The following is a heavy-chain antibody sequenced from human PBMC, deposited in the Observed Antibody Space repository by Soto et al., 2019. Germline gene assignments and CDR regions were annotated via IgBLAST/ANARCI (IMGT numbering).Heavy chain of an antibody. V-gene: IGHV3-23*01. CDR3: AKNQGVELVPLATVDWFDP. D-gene: IGHD1-26*01. CDR2: ISGSGFKK. Sequence: GGSLRLSCAASGFIFENFGMSWVRQAPGKGLEWISSISGSGFKKYYADSVKGRFTISRDNSKSTVYLELNNLSAEDTAVYHCAKNQGVELVPLATVDWFDPWGQGTLVTVSS. CDR1: GFIFENFG. J-gene: IGHJ5*02.